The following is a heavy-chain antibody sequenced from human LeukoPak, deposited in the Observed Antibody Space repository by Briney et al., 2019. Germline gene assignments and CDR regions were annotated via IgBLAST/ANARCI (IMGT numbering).Heavy chain of an antibody. CDR2: THYGGST. D-gene: IGHD2-2*01. Sequence: SETLSLTCTVSGGSISSGSYYWGWIRQPPGKGLEWIGSTHYGGSTYYNPSLKSRVTISVDTSKNQFSLKLSSVTAADTAVYYCARDEAYVAYCSSTRCSYYYMDVWGKGTTVTVSS. CDR1: GGSISSGSYY. V-gene: IGHV4-39*07. J-gene: IGHJ6*03. CDR3: ARDEAYVAYCSSTRCSYYYMDV.